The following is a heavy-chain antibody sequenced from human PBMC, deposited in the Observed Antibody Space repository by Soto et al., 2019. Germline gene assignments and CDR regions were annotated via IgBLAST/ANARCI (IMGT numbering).Heavy chain of an antibody. Sequence: SETLSLTCTVSGGSISSSSYYWGWIRQPPGKGLEWIGSIYYSGSTYYNPSLKSRVTISVDTSKNQFSLKLSSVTAADTAVYYCARHPTRIAVAGTFFDYWGQGTLVTVSS. V-gene: IGHV4-39*01. J-gene: IGHJ4*02. D-gene: IGHD6-19*01. CDR1: GGSISSSSYY. CDR2: IYYSGST. CDR3: ARHPTRIAVAGTFFDY.